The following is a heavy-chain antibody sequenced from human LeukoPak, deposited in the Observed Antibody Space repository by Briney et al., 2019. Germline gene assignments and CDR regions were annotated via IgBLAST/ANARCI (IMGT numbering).Heavy chain of an antibody. CDR2: ISNSDTI. V-gene: IGHV3-11*01. CDR3: ARDLGNYYGSGSYGY. D-gene: IGHD3-10*01. CDR1: GFTFSDYY. J-gene: IGHJ4*02. Sequence: GGSLRLSCAASGFTFSDYYMGWIRQAPGKGLEWVSYISNSDTIYYADSVKGRFTISRDNAKNSLYLQMNSLRAEDTAVYYCARDLGNYYGSGSYGYWGQGTLVTVSS.